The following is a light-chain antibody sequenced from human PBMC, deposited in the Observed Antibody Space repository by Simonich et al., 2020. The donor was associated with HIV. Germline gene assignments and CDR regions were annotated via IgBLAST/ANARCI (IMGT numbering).Light chain of an antibody. Sequence: DIQMTQSPSTLSASVGDRVIFTCRASQSMSSWLAWYQQKPGKAPKLLIYKTSTLESGVPSRFSGSGSGTEFTLTISSLQPDDFATYYCQHYNNYLYTFGQGTKLEI. CDR3: QHYNNYLYT. V-gene: IGKV1-5*03. CDR1: QSMSSW. J-gene: IGKJ2*01. CDR2: KTS.